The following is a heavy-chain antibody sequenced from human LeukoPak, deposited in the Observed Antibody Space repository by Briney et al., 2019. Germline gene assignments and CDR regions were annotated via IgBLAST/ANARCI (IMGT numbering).Heavy chain of an antibody. J-gene: IGHJ4*02. CDR2: ISGSGGST. CDR3: ARDYYGSGSYYNEDY. D-gene: IGHD3-10*01. CDR1: GFTFSSYA. Sequence: GGSLRLSCAASGFTFSSYAMSWVRQAPGKGLEWVSAISGSGGSTYYADSVKGRFTISRDNSKNTLYLQMNSLRAEDTAVYYCARDYYGSGSYYNEDYWGQGTLVTVSS. V-gene: IGHV3-23*01.